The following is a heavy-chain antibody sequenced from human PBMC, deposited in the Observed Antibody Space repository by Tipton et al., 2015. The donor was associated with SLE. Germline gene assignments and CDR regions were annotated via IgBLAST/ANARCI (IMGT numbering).Heavy chain of an antibody. D-gene: IGHD3-16*02. CDR3: ARGLLYYDYVWGSYRYWYFDL. Sequence: TLSLTCTVSGGSISSYYWGWIRQPPGKGLEWIGEINHSGSTNYNPSLKSRVTISVDTSKNQFSLKLSSVTAADTAVYYCARGLLYYDYVWGSYRYWYFDLWGRGTLVTVSS. V-gene: IGHV4-34*01. CDR2: INHSGST. CDR1: GGSISSYY. J-gene: IGHJ2*01.